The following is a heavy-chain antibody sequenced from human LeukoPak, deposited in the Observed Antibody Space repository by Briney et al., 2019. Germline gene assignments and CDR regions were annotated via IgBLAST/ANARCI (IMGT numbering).Heavy chain of an antibody. D-gene: IGHD3-10*01. CDR1: GFTVNSNY. CDR2: IYSGGST. CDR3: ARDLGGSTDY. J-gene: IGHJ4*02. Sequence: QPGGSLRLSCAASGFTVNSNYMSWVRQAPGKGLEWVSVIYSGGSTCYADSVKGRFTISRDNSKNTLYLQMNSLRAEDTAVYYCARDLGGSTDYWGQGTLVTVSS. V-gene: IGHV3-53*01.